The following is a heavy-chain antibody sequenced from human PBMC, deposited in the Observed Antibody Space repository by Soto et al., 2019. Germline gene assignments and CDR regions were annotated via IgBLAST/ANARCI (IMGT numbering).Heavy chain of an antibody. J-gene: IGHJ4*02. CDR3: ARHKDPSSSYLVPDY. V-gene: IGHV4-39*01. CDR1: GDSISTYDYY. CDR2: IYYRGNT. D-gene: IGHD6-13*01. Sequence: PLDTLSLTCTVSGDSISTYDYYWSWFRQPPGEGLQWIGYIYYRGNTYYNPSLKSRVTISVDTSKNQFSLKLTSVTATDTAVYYCARHKDPSSSYLVPDYWGQGALVTVSS.